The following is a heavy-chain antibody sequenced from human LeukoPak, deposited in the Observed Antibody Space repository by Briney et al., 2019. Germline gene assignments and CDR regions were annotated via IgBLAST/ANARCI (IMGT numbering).Heavy chain of an antibody. J-gene: IGHJ4*02. D-gene: IGHD6-6*01. Sequence: AGSLRLSCAASGFTFSSYAMHWVRQAPGKGLEWVAVISYNGSNKYYADSVKGRFIISRDNSKNTLYLQMNSRRAEDTAVYYCARDSSSSFFDYWGQGTLVTVSS. CDR1: GFTFSSYA. V-gene: IGHV3-30-3*01. CDR2: ISYNGSNK. CDR3: ARDSSSSFFDY.